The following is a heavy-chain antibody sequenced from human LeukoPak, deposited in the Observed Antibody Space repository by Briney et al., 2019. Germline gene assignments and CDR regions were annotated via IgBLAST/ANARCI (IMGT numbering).Heavy chain of an antibody. CDR2: IKQDGSEK. D-gene: IGHD3-10*01. J-gene: IGHJ4*02. Sequence: GGSLRPSCAASGFTFSSYWMSWVRQAPGKGLEWVANIKQDGSEKYYVDSVKGRFTISRDNAKNSLYLQMNSLRAEDTAVYYCARDLKFYYGSGSYPDYWGQGTLVTVSS. CDR1: GFTFSSYW. V-gene: IGHV3-7*03. CDR3: ARDLKFYYGSGSYPDY.